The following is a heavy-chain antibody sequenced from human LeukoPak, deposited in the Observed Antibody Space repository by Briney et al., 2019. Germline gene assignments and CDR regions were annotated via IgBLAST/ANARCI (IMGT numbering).Heavy chain of an antibody. CDR3: ARLSHSSEYGAFDI. CDR1: GFTVSSSY. V-gene: IGHV3-66*02. Sequence: GGSLRLSCAASGFTVSSSYMGWVRQASGKGLDWVSVLYSAGNTFYPDSVKGRFTISRDNSQNLLFLQMDSLRAEDTAVYYCARLSHSSEYGAFDIWGQGTLVTVSS. D-gene: IGHD3-22*01. J-gene: IGHJ3*02. CDR2: LYSAGNT.